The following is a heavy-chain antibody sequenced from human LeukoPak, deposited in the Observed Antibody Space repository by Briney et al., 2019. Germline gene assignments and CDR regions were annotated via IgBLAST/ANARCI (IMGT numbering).Heavy chain of an antibody. Sequence: GGSLRLSCAASGFTFSSHGMSWVRQAPGKGLEWVSTISGSGDYTYYADSVKGRFTISRDNSKNSLYLQMNSLRAEDTAVYYCARFIAAPYYFDYWGRGTLVTVSS. CDR3: ARFIAAPYYFDY. CDR1: GFTFSSHG. D-gene: IGHD6-13*01. J-gene: IGHJ4*02. CDR2: ISGSGDYT. V-gene: IGHV3-23*01.